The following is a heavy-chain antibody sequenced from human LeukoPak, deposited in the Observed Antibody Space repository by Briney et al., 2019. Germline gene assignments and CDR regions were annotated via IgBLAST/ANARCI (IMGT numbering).Heavy chain of an antibody. J-gene: IGHJ4*02. V-gene: IGHV1-8*01. CDR2: MNPNSGNT. CDR3: ATRDGYNHREDY. D-gene: IGHD5-24*01. CDR1: GYTFTSYD. Sequence: ASVKVSCKASGYTFTSYDINWVRQATGQGLEWMGWMNPNSGNTGYAQKFQGRVTMTRNTSISTAYMELSSLRSEDTAVYYCATRDGYNHREDYWGQGTLVTVSS.